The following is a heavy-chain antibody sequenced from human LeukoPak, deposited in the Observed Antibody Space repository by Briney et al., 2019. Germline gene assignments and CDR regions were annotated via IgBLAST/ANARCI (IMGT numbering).Heavy chain of an antibody. CDR3: ARDYCSSTSCYDY. D-gene: IGHD2-2*01. V-gene: IGHV1-18*01. CDR1: GYTFTSYG. Sequence: ALVKVSCKASGYTFTSYGISWVRQAPGQGLEWMGWISAYNGNTNYSQKLQGRVTMSTDTSTSTAYMELRSLRSEDTAVYYCARDYCSSTSCYDYWGQGTLVTVSS. J-gene: IGHJ4*02. CDR2: ISAYNGNT.